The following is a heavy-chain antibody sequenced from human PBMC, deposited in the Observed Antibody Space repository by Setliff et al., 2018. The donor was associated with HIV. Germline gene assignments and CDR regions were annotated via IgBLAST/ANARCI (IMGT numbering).Heavy chain of an antibody. CDR3: ARLIYGGNKILGRFYPYYYYGMDV. CDR2: ISWNSGSI. CDR1: GFTFDDYA. J-gene: IGHJ6*02. D-gene: IGHD4-17*01. V-gene: IGHV3-9*01. Sequence: GGSLRLSCAASGFTFDDYAMHWVRQAPGKGLEWVSGISWNSGSIGYADSVKGRFTISRDNAKNSLYLQMNSLRAEDTALYYCARLIYGGNKILGRFYPYYYYGMDVWGQGTTVTVSS.